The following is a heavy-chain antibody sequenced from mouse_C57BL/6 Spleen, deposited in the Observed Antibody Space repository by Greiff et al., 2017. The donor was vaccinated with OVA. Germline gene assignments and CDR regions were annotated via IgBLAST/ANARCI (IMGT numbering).Heavy chain of an antibody. V-gene: IGHV1-53*01. D-gene: IGHD3-2*02. Sequence: VQLQQPGTELVKPGASVKLSCKASGYTFTSYWMHWVKQRPGQGLEWIGNINPSNGGTNYNEKFKSKATLTVDKSSSTAYMELRSLSSEASAVYFRERGRDSSDYDYAMDYGGQGTSVTVSS. CDR2: INPSNGGT. J-gene: IGHJ4*01. CDR3: ERGRDSSDYDYAMDY. CDR1: GYTFTSYW.